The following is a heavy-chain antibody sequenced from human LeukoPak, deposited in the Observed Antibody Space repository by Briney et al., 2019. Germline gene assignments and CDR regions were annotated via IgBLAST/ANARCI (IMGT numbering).Heavy chain of an antibody. CDR3: AKDRDCSSTGCYVFAN. J-gene: IGHJ4*02. Sequence: GGSLRLSCAASGVTLRNYAMTWMRQAPGKGLQWVSVISGDGESTYYADSVRDRFTISRDNSKNTMYLQMNNLRAEDTAIYYCAKDRDCSSTGCYVFANWGQGTLVTVSS. D-gene: IGHD2-2*01. CDR2: ISGDGEST. V-gene: IGHV3-23*01. CDR1: GVTLRNYA.